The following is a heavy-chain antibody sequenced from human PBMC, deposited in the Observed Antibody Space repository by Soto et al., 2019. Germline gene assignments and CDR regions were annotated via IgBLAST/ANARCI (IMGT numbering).Heavy chain of an antibody. CDR1: GFSFSQYP. V-gene: IGHV3-23*01. J-gene: IGHJ4*02. D-gene: IGHD6-19*01. Sequence: EVQLLESGGGLEQPGGSLRLSCAASGFSFSQYPMSWVRQAPGRGLEWVSVISDSGGSTYYADSVKGRFTISRDNSKDTLYLQMNTLRAEDTAVYYCARNGQWLTDRFNYWGQGTLVAVSS. CDR2: ISDSGGST. CDR3: ARNGQWLTDRFNY.